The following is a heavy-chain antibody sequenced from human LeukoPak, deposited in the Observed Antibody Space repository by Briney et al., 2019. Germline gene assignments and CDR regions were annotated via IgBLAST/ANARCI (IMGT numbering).Heavy chain of an antibody. J-gene: IGHJ4*02. CDR1: GFTFRSYE. D-gene: IGHD6-13*01. CDR2: ITSSGNTI. V-gene: IGHV3-48*03. Sequence: GGSLRLSCAASGFTFRSYEMNWVRQAPGKGLEWVSYITSSGNTIYYADSVKGRFTISRDNSKNTLYLQMNSLRAEDTAVYYCGKDQNVATAGFPYDYWGQGTLVTVSS. CDR3: GKDQNVATAGFPYDY.